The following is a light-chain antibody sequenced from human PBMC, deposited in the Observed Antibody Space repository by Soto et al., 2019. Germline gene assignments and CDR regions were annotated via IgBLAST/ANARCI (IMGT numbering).Light chain of an antibody. Sequence: EIVLTQSPGTLSLSPGERATLSCRASQSVSSSYLSWYQQKPGQAPRLLIYGVSRRATGIPDRVSGSGSGTDFTLTITRLEPEDFAVYYCQQYGSSRTFGQGTKVEIK. CDR1: QSVSSSY. CDR3: QQYGSSRT. CDR2: GVS. V-gene: IGKV3-20*01. J-gene: IGKJ1*01.